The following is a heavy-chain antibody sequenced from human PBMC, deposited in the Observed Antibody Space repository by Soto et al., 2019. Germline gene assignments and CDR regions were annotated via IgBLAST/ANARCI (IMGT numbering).Heavy chain of an antibody. CDR1: GYTFNSYA. CDR3: ARYLRGFGEFEY. Sequence: GASVKVSCKASGYTFNSYAMPWERQAPGQRLGWMGWINADNGNTKYSQKFQGRVTMTTDTSTRTAYMELRSLRSDDTAVYYCARYLRGFGEFEYWGQGTLVTVSS. J-gene: IGHJ4*02. V-gene: IGHV1-3*01. D-gene: IGHD3-10*01. CDR2: INADNGNT.